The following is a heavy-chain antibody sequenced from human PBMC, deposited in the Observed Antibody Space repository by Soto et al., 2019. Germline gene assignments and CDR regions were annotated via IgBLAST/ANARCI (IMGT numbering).Heavy chain of an antibody. V-gene: IGHV3-21*01. D-gene: IGHD3-3*01. CDR1: GFTFSSYS. CDR3: ARSIESGYSPVFDY. CDR2: ISSSSSYI. Sequence: PGGSLRLSCAASGFTFSSYSMNWVRQAPGKGLEWVSSISSSSSYIYYADSVKGRFTISRDNAKNSLYLQMNSLRAEDTAVYYCARSIESGYSPVFDYWGQGTLVTVSS. J-gene: IGHJ4*02.